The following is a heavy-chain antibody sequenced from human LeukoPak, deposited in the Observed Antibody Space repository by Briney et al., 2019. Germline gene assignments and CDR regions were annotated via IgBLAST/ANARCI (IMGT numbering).Heavy chain of an antibody. D-gene: IGHD3-9*01. CDR2: INTNTGNP. V-gene: IGHV7-4-1*02. J-gene: IGHJ6*02. Sequence: ASVKVSCKASGYTFTSYAVNWVRQAPGQGLQWMGWINTNTGNPTYAQGFTGRFVFSLDTSVSTAYLQISSLTAEDTAVYYCARGGEPYEILTGLYGMDVWGQGTTVTVSS. CDR1: GYTFTSYA. CDR3: ARGGEPYEILTGLYGMDV.